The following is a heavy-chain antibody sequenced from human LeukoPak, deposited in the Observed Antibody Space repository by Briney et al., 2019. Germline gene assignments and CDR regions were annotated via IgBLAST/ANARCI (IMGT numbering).Heavy chain of an antibody. Sequence: GASVTVSCKVSGYTLTELSMDWVRQAPGKGREWMGGFHPEDGETIYAQKFQGRVTMTEDRSTDTAYMELSSLRSEDTAVYYCAIKLLSMTDYYYCGMDVWGKGTTVTVSS. V-gene: IGHV1-24*01. CDR2: FHPEDGET. D-gene: IGHD2-2*01. CDR1: GYTLTELS. CDR3: AIKLLSMTDYYYCGMDV. J-gene: IGHJ6*04.